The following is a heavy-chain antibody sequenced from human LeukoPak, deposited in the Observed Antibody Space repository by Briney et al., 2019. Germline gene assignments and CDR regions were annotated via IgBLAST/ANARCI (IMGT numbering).Heavy chain of an antibody. CDR1: GFTSSSYA. Sequence: PGGSLRLSCAASGFTSSSYAMHWVRQAPGKGLEWVAVISYDGSNKYYADSVKGRFTISRDNSKNTLYLQMNSLRAEDTAVYYCARDLAVTADDWFDPWGQGTLVTVSS. CDR3: ARDLAVTADDWFDP. V-gene: IGHV3-30*04. D-gene: IGHD6-19*01. J-gene: IGHJ5*02. CDR2: ISYDGSNK.